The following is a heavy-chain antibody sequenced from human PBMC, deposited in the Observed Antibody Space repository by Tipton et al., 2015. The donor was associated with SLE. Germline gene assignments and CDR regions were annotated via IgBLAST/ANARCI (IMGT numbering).Heavy chain of an antibody. D-gene: IGHD3-22*01. J-gene: IGHJ4*02. CDR3: ARDSSWGYFD. V-gene: IGHV3-30*02. CDR1: GFTFSDYG. CDR2: IRYDGSSK. Sequence: GSLRLSCAASGFTFSDYGIHWVRQAPGKGLEWVTFIRYDGSSKYYADSVKGRFTISRDNSKNTVYLQMNNLRPEDTALYYCARDSSWGYFDWGQGTLVTVSS.